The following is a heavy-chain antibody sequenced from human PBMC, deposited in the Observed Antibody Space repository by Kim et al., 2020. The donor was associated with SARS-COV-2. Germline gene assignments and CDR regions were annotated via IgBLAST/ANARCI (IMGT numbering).Heavy chain of an antibody. D-gene: IGHD6-19*01. J-gene: IGHJ4*02. CDR2: IDPSYSYT. V-gene: IGHV5-10-1*01. CDR1: GYSFTSYW. CDR3: SRLLRQWLTYYYFDY. Sequence: GESLKISCKGSGYSFTSYWISWVRQMPGKGLEWMGRIDPSYSYTNYSPSFQGHVTILAEKSISTAYLQWSSLKASDTAMYYCSRLLRQWLTYYYFDYWGQGTLVTVSS.